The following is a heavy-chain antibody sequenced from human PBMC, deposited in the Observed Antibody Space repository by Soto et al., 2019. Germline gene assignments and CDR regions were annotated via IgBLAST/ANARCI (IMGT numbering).Heavy chain of an antibody. CDR3: AKDQAILYYFAMDV. V-gene: IGHV1-3*01. J-gene: IGHJ6*02. CDR2: INAGNGNT. CDR1: GYTFIRYG. Sequence: QVQLVQSGGEVKKPGASVKVSCKASGYTFIRYGLHWVRQAPGQRLEWMGWINAGNGNTKYSQRLQGRVTITRDTSASIVYMELSSLNSEDTAVYYCAKDQAILYYFAMDVWGQGTTVTVSS.